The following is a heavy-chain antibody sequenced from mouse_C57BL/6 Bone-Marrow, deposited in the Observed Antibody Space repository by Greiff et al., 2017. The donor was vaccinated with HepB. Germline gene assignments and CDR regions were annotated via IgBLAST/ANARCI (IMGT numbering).Heavy chain of an antibody. CDR1: GFNIKDDY. Sequence: EVMLVESGAELVRPGASVKLSCTASGFNIKDDYMHWVKQRPEQGLEWIGWIDPENGDTEYASKFQGKATITADTSSNTAYLQLSSLTSEDTAVYYCTIYYYGSSYGSYAMDYWGQGTSVTVSS. CDR3: TIYYYGSSYGSYAMDY. CDR2: IDPENGDT. D-gene: IGHD1-1*01. V-gene: IGHV14-4*01. J-gene: IGHJ4*01.